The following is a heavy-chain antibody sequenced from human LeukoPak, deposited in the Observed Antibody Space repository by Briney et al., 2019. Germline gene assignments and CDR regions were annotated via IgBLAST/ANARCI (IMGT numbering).Heavy chain of an antibody. CDR3: AKDNHYYDSSGYKAFDI. Sequence: ASVKVSCKASGGTFSSYAISWVRQAPGQGLEWMGGIIPIFGTANYAQKFQGRVTITTDESTSTAYMELSSLRSEDTAVYYCAKDNHYYDSSGYKAFDIWGQGTMVTVSS. D-gene: IGHD3-22*01. J-gene: IGHJ3*02. V-gene: IGHV1-69*05. CDR1: GGTFSSYA. CDR2: IIPIFGTA.